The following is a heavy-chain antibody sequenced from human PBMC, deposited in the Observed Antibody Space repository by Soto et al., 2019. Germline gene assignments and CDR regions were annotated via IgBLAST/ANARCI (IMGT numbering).Heavy chain of an antibody. CDR1: GGSISSGGYS. J-gene: IGHJ4*02. Sequence: SETLSLTCAVSGGSISSGGYSWSWIRQPPGKGLEWIGYIYHSGSTYYNPSLKSRVTISVDRSKNQFSLKLSSVTAADTAVYYCASCFWSGYHVWGQGTLVTLST. D-gene: IGHD3-3*01. CDR3: ASCFWSGYHV. CDR2: IYHSGST. V-gene: IGHV4-30-2*01.